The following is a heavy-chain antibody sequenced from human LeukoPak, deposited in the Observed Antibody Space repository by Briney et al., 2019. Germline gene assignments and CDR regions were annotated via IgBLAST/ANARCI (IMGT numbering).Heavy chain of an antibody. Sequence: SVKVSCKASGGTFSSYAISWVRQAPGQGLEWMGGIIPIFGTANYAQKFQGRVTITADESTSTAYMELSSLRSEDTAVYYCAREGDGGKPSFDIWGRGTMVTVSS. CDR1: GGTFSSYA. D-gene: IGHD4-23*01. J-gene: IGHJ3*02. V-gene: IGHV1-69*01. CDR3: AREGDGGKPSFDI. CDR2: IIPIFGTA.